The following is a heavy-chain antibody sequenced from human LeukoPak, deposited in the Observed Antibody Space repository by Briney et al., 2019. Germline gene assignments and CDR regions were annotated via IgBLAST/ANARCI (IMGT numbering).Heavy chain of an antibody. Sequence: PSETLSLTCTVSGDSISSYYWSWIRQPPGKGLEWIGYIYYSGNTKYNPSLKSRVTISVDTSKNQISLKLNSVTAADTAVYYCARDNAGYYYGSGFGYWGQGTLVTVSS. J-gene: IGHJ4*02. CDR1: GDSISSYY. D-gene: IGHD3-10*01. CDR3: ARDNAGYYYGSGFGY. CDR2: IYYSGNT. V-gene: IGHV4-59*01.